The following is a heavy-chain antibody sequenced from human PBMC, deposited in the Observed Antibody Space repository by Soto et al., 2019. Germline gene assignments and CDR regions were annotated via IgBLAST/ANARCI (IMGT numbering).Heavy chain of an antibody. Sequence: GGSLRLSCAASGFTFSSYAMSWVRQAPGKGLEWVSAISGSGGSTYYADSVKGRFTISRDNSKNTLYLQMNSLRAEDTAVYYCAKSLRVTVAGQIQYYFDYWGQGTLVTVSS. J-gene: IGHJ4*02. CDR2: ISGSGGST. CDR3: AKSLRVTVAGQIQYYFDY. D-gene: IGHD6-19*01. CDR1: GFTFSSYA. V-gene: IGHV3-23*01.